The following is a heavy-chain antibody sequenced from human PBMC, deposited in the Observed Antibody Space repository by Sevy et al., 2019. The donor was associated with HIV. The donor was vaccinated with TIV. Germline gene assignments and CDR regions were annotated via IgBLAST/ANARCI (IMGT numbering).Heavy chain of an antibody. J-gene: IGHJ4*02. Sequence: GGSLRLSCAASGFTFSNYAMSWVRQAPGKGLQWVSVISTSGDNTYYADSVKGRFTISRDNSKNILYLKMSSLSAEDTAVYFCAKDPPNQDYYDSSSSGYFDSWGQGTLVTVSS. D-gene: IGHD3-22*01. CDR2: ISTSGDNT. V-gene: IGHV3-23*01. CDR3: AKDPPNQDYYDSSSSGYFDS. CDR1: GFTFSNYA.